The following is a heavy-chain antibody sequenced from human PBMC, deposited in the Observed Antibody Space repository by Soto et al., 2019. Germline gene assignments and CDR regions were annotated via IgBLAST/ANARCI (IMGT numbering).Heavy chain of an antibody. CDR3: ARGGLQLPTDY. Sequence: VQLVESGGGVVQPGRSLRLSCAASGFTFSSYAMHWVRQAPGKGLEWVAVISYDGSNKYYADSVKGRFTISRDNSKNTLYLQMNSLRAEDTAVYYCARGGLQLPTDYWGQGTLVTVSS. J-gene: IGHJ4*02. V-gene: IGHV3-30-3*01. D-gene: IGHD2-2*01. CDR1: GFTFSSYA. CDR2: ISYDGSNK.